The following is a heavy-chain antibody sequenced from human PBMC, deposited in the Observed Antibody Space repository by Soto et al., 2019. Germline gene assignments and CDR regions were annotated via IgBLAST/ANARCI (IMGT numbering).Heavy chain of an antibody. D-gene: IGHD6-13*01. V-gene: IGHV3-30*18. J-gene: IGHJ4*02. Sequence: QVQLVESGGGVVQPGRALRLSCAASGFAFSSYGMHWVRQAPGKGLEWVAVVPYDGHNKYYADSVKGRFTISRDNSKNTLYLQVNSLRPEDTAVYHCAKEGSSSLADYWGQGTLVTVSS. CDR3: AKEGSSSLADY. CDR2: VPYDGHNK. CDR1: GFAFSSYG.